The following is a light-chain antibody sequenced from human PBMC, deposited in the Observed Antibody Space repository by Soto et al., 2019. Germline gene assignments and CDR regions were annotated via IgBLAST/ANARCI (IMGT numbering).Light chain of an antibody. J-gene: IGKJ1*01. V-gene: IGKV1-6*01. Sequence: AMLITHSPYSLSASVLYRVTVTCRASQGIRNDLAWYQQKPGKAPKLLIYEASTLQSGVPSRFSGSYSGTVFTLTIGSLQPEDFATYYCLQDFNYPRTFGQGTKVDIK. CDR2: EAS. CDR3: LQDFNYPRT. CDR1: QGIRND.